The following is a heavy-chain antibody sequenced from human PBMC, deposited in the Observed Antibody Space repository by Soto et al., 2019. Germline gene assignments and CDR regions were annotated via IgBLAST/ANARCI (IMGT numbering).Heavy chain of an antibody. CDR3: ARDRRYLEGGYYYGMDV. CDR1: GFTFNSYT. V-gene: IGHV3-48*01. CDR2: ISISSSTI. Sequence: EVQLVESGGGLVQPGGSLRLSCAASGFTFNSYTMNWVRQAPGKGLEWVSHISISSSTIYYADSVKGRFTVSRDNAKNSLYLQMNSLRAEDTAVYYCARDRRYLEGGYYYGMDVWGQGTTVTVSS. D-gene: IGHD3-9*01. J-gene: IGHJ6*02.